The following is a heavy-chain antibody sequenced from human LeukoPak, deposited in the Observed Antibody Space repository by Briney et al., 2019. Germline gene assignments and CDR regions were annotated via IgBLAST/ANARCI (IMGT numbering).Heavy chain of an antibody. J-gene: IGHJ3*02. Sequence: PSETLSLTCTVSGGSISSYYWSWIRQPAGKGLEWIGRIYTSGSTNYNPSLKSRVTMSVDTSKNQFSLKLSSVTAADTAVYYCARASLGYCSSTSCYPSGAFDIWGQGTMVTVSS. D-gene: IGHD2-2*01. CDR3: ARASLGYCSSTSCYPSGAFDI. CDR2: IYTSGST. V-gene: IGHV4-4*07. CDR1: GGSISSYY.